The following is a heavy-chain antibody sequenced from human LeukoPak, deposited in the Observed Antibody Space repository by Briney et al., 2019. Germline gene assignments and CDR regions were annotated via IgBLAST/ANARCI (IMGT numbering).Heavy chain of an antibody. V-gene: IGHV3-30*18. D-gene: IGHD1-26*01. CDR3: AKDRGNSGSYLYYYYYGMDV. CDR1: GFTFSSYG. Sequence: GGFLRLSCAASGFTFSSYGMHWVRQAPGKGLEWLAFISYDGSNRYYADSVKGRFTISRDNSKNTLYLQMNSLRAEDTAVYYCAKDRGNSGSYLYYYYYGMDVWGQGTTVTVSS. CDR2: ISYDGSNR. J-gene: IGHJ6*02.